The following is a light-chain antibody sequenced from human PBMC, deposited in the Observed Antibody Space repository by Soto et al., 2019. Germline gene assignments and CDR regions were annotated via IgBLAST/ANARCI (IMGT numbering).Light chain of an antibody. CDR2: AAS. CDR3: QQYGNSPPGT. J-gene: IGKJ1*01. CDR1: QSINFY. V-gene: IGKV1-39*01. Sequence: DVKMTQSPSSLSASVGDRVTITCRANQSINFYLNWYQQKPGKAPKLLIYAASSLQSGVPSRFSGSGSGADFTLTISRLEPEDFAVYFCQQYGNSPPGTFGQGTNVDIK.